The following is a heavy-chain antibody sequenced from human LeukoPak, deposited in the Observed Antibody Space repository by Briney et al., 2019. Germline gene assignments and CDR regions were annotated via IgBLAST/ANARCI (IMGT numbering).Heavy chain of an antibody. CDR3: ARDRAGDSFDI. J-gene: IGHJ3*02. Sequence: SETLSLTCTVSGGSISSYYWSWIRQPAGKGLEWIGRIYTSGSTNYNPSLKSRVTISMDTSKNQFSLNLNSVTAADTAVYYCARDRAGDSFDIWGQGTMVTVSS. V-gene: IGHV4-4*07. CDR1: GGSISSYY. CDR2: IYTSGST. D-gene: IGHD7-27*01.